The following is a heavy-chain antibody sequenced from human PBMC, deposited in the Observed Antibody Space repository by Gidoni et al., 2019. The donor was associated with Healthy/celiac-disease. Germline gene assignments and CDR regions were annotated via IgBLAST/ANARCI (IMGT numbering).Heavy chain of an antibody. CDR3: ATYHDYYDSSGITLSDY. V-gene: IGHV4-39*01. D-gene: IGHD3-22*01. CDR2: ST. Sequence: STYYNPSLKSRVTISVDTSKNQFSLKLSSVTAADTAVYYCATYHDYYDSSGITLSDYWGQGTLVTVSS. J-gene: IGHJ4*02.